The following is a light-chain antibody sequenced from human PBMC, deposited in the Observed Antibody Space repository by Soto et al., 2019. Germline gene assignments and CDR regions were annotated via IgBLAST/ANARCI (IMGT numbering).Light chain of an antibody. CDR2: WAS. Sequence: DIVMTQSPDSLSVSLVERATINCKSSQGVLYSSNNKNYLAWYQQKPGQPPKLLIYWASTRESGVPDRFSGSGSGTDFTLTISSLQAEDVAVYYCQQYYSTPLTFGGGTKVDIK. J-gene: IGKJ4*01. V-gene: IGKV4-1*01. CDR3: QQYYSTPLT. CDR1: QGVLYSSNNKNY.